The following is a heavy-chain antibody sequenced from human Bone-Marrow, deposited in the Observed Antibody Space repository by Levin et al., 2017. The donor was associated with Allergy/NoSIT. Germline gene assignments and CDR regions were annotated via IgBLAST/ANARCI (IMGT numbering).Heavy chain of an antibody. CDR2: INPNSGGT. J-gene: IGHJ6*02. V-gene: IGHV1-2*02. D-gene: IGHD2-2*01. Sequence: ASVKVSCKASGYTFTGYYMHWVRQAPGQGLEWMGWINPNSGGTNYAQKFQGRVTMTRDTSISTAYMELSRLRSDDTAVYYCAGWGDCSSISCYSNRYYGMDVWGQGTTVTVSS. CDR1: GYTFTGYY. CDR3: AGWGDCSSISCYSNRYYGMDV.